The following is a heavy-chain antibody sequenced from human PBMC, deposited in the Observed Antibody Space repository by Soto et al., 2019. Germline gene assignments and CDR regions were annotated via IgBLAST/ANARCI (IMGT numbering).Heavy chain of an antibody. CDR2: MSGSSSTT. CDR3: AKNQERELPRVIDF. D-gene: IGHD1-7*01. J-gene: IGHJ4*02. Sequence: GGSLRLSCATSGLTFSNYAMSWVRQAPGGGLEWVSSMSGSSSTTYYADSVKGRFSISRDRSKNTLYLQMSSLRAEDTALYYCAKNQERELPRVIDFWGQGTLVTVSS. V-gene: IGHV3-23*01. CDR1: GLTFSNYA.